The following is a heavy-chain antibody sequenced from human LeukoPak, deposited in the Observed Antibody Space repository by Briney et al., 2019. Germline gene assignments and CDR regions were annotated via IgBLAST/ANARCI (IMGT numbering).Heavy chain of an antibody. CDR2: INPNSGGT. J-gene: IGHJ6*02. CDR3: ARDDIVVVPASERRVGMDV. Sequence: GASVKVSCKASGYTFTGYYMHWVRQAPGQGLEWMGWINPNSGGTNYAQKFQGRVTMTRDTSISTAYMELSRLRSDDTAVYYCARDDIVVVPASERRVGMDVWGQGTTVTVSS. CDR1: GYTFTGYY. D-gene: IGHD2-2*01. V-gene: IGHV1-2*02.